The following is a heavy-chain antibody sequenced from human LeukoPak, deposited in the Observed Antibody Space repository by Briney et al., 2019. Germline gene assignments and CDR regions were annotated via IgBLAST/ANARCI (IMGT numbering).Heavy chain of an antibody. CDR2: INHSGST. D-gene: IGHD6-6*01. J-gene: IGHJ4*02. CDR3: ARGPKRAQYSSPVN. V-gene: IGHV4-34*01. Sequence: SETLSLTCAVYGGSFSGYYWSWIRQPPGKGLEWIGEINHSGSTNYNPSLKSRVTISVDTSKSQFSLKLSSVTAADTAVYYCARGPKRAQYSSPVNWGQGNLVTVSS. CDR1: GGSFSGYY.